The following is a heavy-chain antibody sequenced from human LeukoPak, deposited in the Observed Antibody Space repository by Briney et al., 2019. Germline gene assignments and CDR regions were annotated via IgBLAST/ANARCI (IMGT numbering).Heavy chain of an antibody. CDR2: ISSSSSTI. D-gene: IGHD4-17*01. CDR1: EFTFSSYS. CDR3: ARGVRYFDY. Sequence: GGSLRLSCAASEFTFSSYSMNWVRQAPGKGLEWVSYISSSSSTIYYADSMKGRFTIPRDNAKNSLYLQMNSLRDEDTAIYYCARGVRYFDYWGQGTLVTVSS. V-gene: IGHV3-48*02. J-gene: IGHJ4*02.